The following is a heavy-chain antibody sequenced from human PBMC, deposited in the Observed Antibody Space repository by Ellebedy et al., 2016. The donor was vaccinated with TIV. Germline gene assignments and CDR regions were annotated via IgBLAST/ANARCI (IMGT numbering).Heavy chain of an antibody. V-gene: IGHV3-7*01. CDR1: GFAFETDW. CDR3: ARQVASGRFDP. Sequence: GESLKISFAASGFAFETDWMTWVRQDPGKGPEWVANINIDGDEQFYVDSVRGRFTISRDNARNSLSLQMNSLRAEDTAVYYCARQVASGRFDPWGQGTLVTVPS. J-gene: IGHJ5*02. D-gene: IGHD3-10*01. CDR2: INIDGDEQ.